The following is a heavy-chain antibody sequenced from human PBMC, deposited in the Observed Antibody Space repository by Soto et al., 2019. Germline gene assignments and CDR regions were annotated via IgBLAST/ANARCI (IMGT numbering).Heavy chain of an antibody. J-gene: IGHJ4*02. CDR3: ARVDLDSSGYFGIDY. CDR1: GGSFSGYY. CDR2: INHSGST. V-gene: IGHV4-34*01. D-gene: IGHD3-22*01. Sequence: PSETLSLTCAVYGGSFSGYYWSWIRQPPGKGLEWIGEINHSGSTNYNPSLKSRVTISVDTSKNQFSLKLSSVTAADTAVYYCARVDLDSSGYFGIDYWGQGTLVTVSS.